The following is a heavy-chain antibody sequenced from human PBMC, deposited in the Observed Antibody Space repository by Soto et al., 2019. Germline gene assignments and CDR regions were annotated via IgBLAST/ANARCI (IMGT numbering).Heavy chain of an antibody. CDR2: ISGSGSNT. CDR1: AFTFSHYA. V-gene: IGHV3-23*01. D-gene: IGHD6-25*01. J-gene: IGHJ4*02. Sequence: EVQLLESGGGLVQPGGSLRLSCAASAFTFSHYAMSWVRQAPGKGLEWVSSISGSGSNTYYADSVKGRFTISRDNSRNTLFLQMNSLRADDTAVYFCAKDQRGHHRPIDYWGQGTLVTVSS. CDR3: AKDQRGHHRPIDY.